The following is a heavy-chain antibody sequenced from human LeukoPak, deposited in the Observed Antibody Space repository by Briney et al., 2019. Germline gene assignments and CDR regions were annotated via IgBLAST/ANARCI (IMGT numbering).Heavy chain of an antibody. CDR3: ARSGYPTMGDGMDA. CDR1: GYTFTGYY. Sequence: GASVKVSCKASGYTFTGYYMHWVRQAPGQGLEWMGWINPNSGGTNYAQKFQGRVTMTRDTSISTAYMELSRLRSDDTAVYYCARSGYPTMGDGMDAWGQGTTVTVSS. J-gene: IGHJ6*02. D-gene: IGHD5-24*01. V-gene: IGHV1-2*02. CDR2: INPNSGGT.